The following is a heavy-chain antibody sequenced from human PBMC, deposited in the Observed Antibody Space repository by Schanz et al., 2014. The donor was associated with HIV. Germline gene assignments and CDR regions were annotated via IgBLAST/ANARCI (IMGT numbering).Heavy chain of an antibody. CDR1: GFTFDNYG. CDR3: AKDRNYYESKYRGKGNYYYYYGMDV. V-gene: IGHV3-30*18. D-gene: IGHD3-22*01. J-gene: IGHJ6*02. CDR2: MSYDGIRK. Sequence: QVQLVESGGGVVQPGRSLRLSCVASGFTFDNYGMHWVRQAPGKGLEWVAVMSYDGIRKNYADSVKGRFTISRENSKNSLSLLIKSLRAEDAAVYYCAKDRNYYESKYRGKGNYYYYYGMDVWGQGTTVTVSS.